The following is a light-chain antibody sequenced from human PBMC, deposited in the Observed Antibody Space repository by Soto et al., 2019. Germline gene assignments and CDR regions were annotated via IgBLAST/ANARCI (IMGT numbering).Light chain of an antibody. CDR3: CSYAGSSTYV. Sequence: QSVLTQPASVSVSPGQSITISCTGTSSNVGSYILVSWYQQHPGKAPKLMIYEASKRPSGVSNRFSGSKSGNTASLTISGLQAEDEADYYCCSYAGSSTYVFGGGTKVTVL. J-gene: IGLJ2*01. V-gene: IGLV2-23*01. CDR2: EAS. CDR1: SSNVGSYIL.